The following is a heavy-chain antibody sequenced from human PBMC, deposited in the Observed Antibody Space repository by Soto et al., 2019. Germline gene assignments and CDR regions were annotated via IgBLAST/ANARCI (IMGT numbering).Heavy chain of an antibody. CDR1: GGSVSSSSYY. CDR3: ARGRMVYARYYYYYYMDV. Sequence: PSETLSLTCTVSGGSVSSSSYYWGWVRQPPGKGLEWIGEINHSGSTNYNPSLKSRVTISVDTSKNQFSLKLSSVTAADTAVYYCARGRMVYARYYYYYYMDVWGKGTTVTVSS. J-gene: IGHJ6*03. D-gene: IGHD2-8*01. CDR2: INHSGST. V-gene: IGHV4-39*07.